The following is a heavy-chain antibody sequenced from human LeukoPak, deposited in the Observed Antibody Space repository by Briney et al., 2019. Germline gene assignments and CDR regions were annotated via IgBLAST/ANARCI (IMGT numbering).Heavy chain of an antibody. V-gene: IGHV4-61*01. D-gene: IGHD5-24*01. J-gene: IGHJ5*02. Sequence: SETLSLTCTVSGDSVSSGSYFWSWLRQLPGKGLEWIGYISYSGSTSYNSSLKSRVTISVDTSKNQFSLKLSSMTAADTAVYFCVKMAEWFDPWGQGTLVTVSS. CDR3: VKMAEWFDP. CDR1: GDSVSSGSYF. CDR2: ISYSGST.